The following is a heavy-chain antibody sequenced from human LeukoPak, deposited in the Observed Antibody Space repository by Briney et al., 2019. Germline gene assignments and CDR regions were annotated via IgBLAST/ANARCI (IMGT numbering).Heavy chain of an antibody. D-gene: IGHD2-2*02. CDR2: ISSSSSTI. V-gene: IGHV3-48*01. Sequence: QPGGSLRLSCAASGFTFSSYSMNWVRQAPGKGLEWVSYISSSSSTIYYADSVKGRFTISRDNAKNSLYLQMNSLRAEDTAVYYCARSIPLREFSFDYWGQGTLVTVSS. CDR3: ARSIPLREFSFDY. J-gene: IGHJ4*02. CDR1: GFTFSSYS.